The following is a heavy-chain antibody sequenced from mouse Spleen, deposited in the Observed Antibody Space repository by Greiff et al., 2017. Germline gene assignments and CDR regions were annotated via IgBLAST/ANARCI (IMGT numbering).Heavy chain of an antibody. V-gene: IGHV1-72*01. Sequence: QVQLQQSGAELVKPGASVKLSCKASGYTFTSYWMHWEKQRPGRGLEWIGRIDPNSGGTKYNEKFKSKATLTVDKPSSTAYMQLSSLTSEDSAVYYCAREPGNPHYWYFDVWGTGTTVTVSS. CDR1: GYTFTSYW. CDR3: AREPGNPHYWYFDV. J-gene: IGHJ1*03. CDR2: IDPNSGGT. D-gene: IGHD2-1*01.